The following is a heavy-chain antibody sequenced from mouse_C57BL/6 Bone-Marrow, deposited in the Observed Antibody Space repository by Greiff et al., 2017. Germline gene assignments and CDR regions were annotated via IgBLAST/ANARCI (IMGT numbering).Heavy chain of an antibody. D-gene: IGHD2-1*01. Sequence: DVQLQESGPGLVKPSQSLSLTCSVTGYSITSGYYWNWIRQFPGNKLEWMGYISYDGNNNYNPSLKNRISIPRDTSKNQFFLKFNSVTTADTATYYCARDRGGGLLYDYWGQGTTLTVSS. J-gene: IGHJ2*01. CDR2: ISYDGNN. V-gene: IGHV3-6*01. CDR1: GYSITSGYY. CDR3: ARDRGGGLLYDY.